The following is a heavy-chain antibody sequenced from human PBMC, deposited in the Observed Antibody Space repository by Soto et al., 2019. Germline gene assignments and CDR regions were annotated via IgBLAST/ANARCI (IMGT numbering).Heavy chain of an antibody. CDR3: TTLSITIFGVVLMDV. CDR2: IKSKTDGGTT. V-gene: IGHV3-15*07. Sequence: GGSLRLSCAASGFTFSNAWMNWVRQAPGKGLEWVGRIKSKTDGGTTDYAAPVKGRFTISRDDSKNTLYLQMNSLRTEDTAVYYCTTLSITIFGVVLMDVWGQGTTVTVSS. J-gene: IGHJ6*02. CDR1: GFTFSNAW. D-gene: IGHD3-3*01.